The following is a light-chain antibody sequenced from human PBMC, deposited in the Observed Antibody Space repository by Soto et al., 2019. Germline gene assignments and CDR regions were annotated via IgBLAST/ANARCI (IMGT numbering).Light chain of an antibody. CDR3: QQYNNYPWT. CDR2: KAS. Sequence: DVQMTQSPSTLSASVGDRVTITCRASPSISSWLAWYQQKPGKAPKLLIYKASSLESGVPSRFSGSGSGTEFTLTISSLQPDDFATYYCQQYNNYPWTFGPGTKVEIK. CDR1: PSISSW. V-gene: IGKV1-5*03. J-gene: IGKJ1*01.